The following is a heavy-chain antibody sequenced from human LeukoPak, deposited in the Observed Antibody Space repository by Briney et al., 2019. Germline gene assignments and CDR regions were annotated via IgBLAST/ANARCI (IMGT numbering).Heavy chain of an antibody. J-gene: IGHJ4*02. CDR3: AKEIYYYID. CDR1: GPTFSSYV. Sequence: PGGSLRLSCAASGPTFSSYVMTWVRQAPGKGLEWVSGITGSGVTTYYADSVKGRFTISRDNSKNTLYLQMNSLSADDTAVYYCAKEIYYYIDWGQGTLVTVSS. V-gene: IGHV3-23*01. CDR2: ITGSGVTT. D-gene: IGHD3-9*01.